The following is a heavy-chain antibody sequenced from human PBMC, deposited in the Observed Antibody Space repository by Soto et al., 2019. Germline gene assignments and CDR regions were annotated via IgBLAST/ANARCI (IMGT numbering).Heavy chain of an antibody. CDR3: AHRVLRTVFGLVTTTAIYFDF. CDR2: LYWDDDK. Sequence: QITLNESGPTQVKPRQTLTLTCTFSGFSLTTSGVGVGWIRQSPGKAPEWLALLYWDDDKRYSPSLKSRLTITEDTSKNKVVLTMADLAPADTATYYCAHRVLRTVFGLVTTTAIYFDFWGQGTPVAVSS. J-gene: IGHJ4*02. V-gene: IGHV2-5*02. D-gene: IGHD3-3*01. CDR1: GFSLTTSGVG.